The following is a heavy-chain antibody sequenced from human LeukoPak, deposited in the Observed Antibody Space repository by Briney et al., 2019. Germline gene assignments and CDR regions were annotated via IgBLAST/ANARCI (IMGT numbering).Heavy chain of an antibody. CDR3: ARSVGYSYGYVDY. CDR1: GGSFSGYY. V-gene: IGHV4-34*01. D-gene: IGHD5-18*01. Sequence: SETLSLTCAVYGGSFSGYYWSWIRQHPGKGLEWIGYIYYSGSTYYNPSLKSRVTISVDTSKNQFSLKLSSVTAADTAVYYCARSVGYSYGYVDYWGQGTLVTVSS. CDR2: IYYSGST. J-gene: IGHJ4*02.